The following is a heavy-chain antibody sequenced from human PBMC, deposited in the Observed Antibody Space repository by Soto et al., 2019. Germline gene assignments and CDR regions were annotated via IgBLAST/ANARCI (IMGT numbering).Heavy chain of an antibody. Sequence: QVQLVQSGAEVKKPGSSVKVSCKASGGTFSSYAISWVRQAPGQGLEWMGGIIPIFGTANYAQKFQGRVTITGDESTSTAYMELSSLRSEDTAVYYCARGRGYYGSGSYYTPWFDPWGQGTLVTVSS. V-gene: IGHV1-69*12. J-gene: IGHJ5*02. D-gene: IGHD3-10*01. CDR1: GGTFSSYA. CDR2: IIPIFGTA. CDR3: ARGRGYYGSGSYYTPWFDP.